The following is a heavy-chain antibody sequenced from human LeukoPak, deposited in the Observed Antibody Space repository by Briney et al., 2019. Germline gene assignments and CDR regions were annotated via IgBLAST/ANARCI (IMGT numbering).Heavy chain of an antibody. D-gene: IGHD3-3*01. CDR2: IYHSGST. CDR3: AHFKRLIDFWSGYYLPYGMDV. V-gene: IGHV4-30-2*01. Sequence: PSETLSLTCAVSGGSISSGGYSWSWIRQPPGKGLEWIGYIYHSGSTYYNPSLKSRVTISVDRSKNQFSLKLSSVTAADTAVYYCAHFKRLIDFWSGYYLPYGMDVWGQGTTVTVSS. CDR1: GGSISSGGYS. J-gene: IGHJ6*02.